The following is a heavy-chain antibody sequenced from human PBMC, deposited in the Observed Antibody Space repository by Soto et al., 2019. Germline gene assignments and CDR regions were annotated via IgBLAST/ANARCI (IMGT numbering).Heavy chain of an antibody. J-gene: IGHJ4*02. D-gene: IGHD2-2*01. CDR1: GDSVSNFY. CDR2: VSNIGSA. V-gene: IGHV4-59*08. CDR3: ARVRNAYAGLDY. Sequence: PSETLSLTCGVSGDSVSNFYWTWIRHFPGKGLESIGYVSNIGSATYNPSLESRVAISLDTSKNQFSLRLSSVTAADTAVYYCARVRNAYAGLDYWGQGILVTV.